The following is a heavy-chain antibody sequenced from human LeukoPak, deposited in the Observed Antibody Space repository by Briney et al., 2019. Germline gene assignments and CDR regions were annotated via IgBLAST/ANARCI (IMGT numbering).Heavy chain of an antibody. V-gene: IGHV3-23*01. CDR3: ARDPNGDYIGAFDF. CDR2: ITGGGRT. D-gene: IGHD4-17*01. Sequence: GGSLRLSCAASGFTFNNYAVMWVRQAQGQGLEWVSAITGGGRTYYADSVKGRFTISRDNSKNTLYLQMNRLRAEDTARYFCARDPNGDYIGAFDFLGQGTVVTVSS. CDR1: GFTFNNYA. J-gene: IGHJ3*01.